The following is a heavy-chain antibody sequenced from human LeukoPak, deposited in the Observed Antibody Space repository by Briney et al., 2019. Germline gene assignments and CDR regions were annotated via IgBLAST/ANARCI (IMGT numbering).Heavy chain of an antibody. D-gene: IGHD5-24*01. V-gene: IGHV5-51*01. CDR1: GYNFAHDW. CDR3: ARQESEMTTPANRYFDL. J-gene: IGHJ4*02. CDR2: IFPDDSDT. Sequence: GASLQISCKGSGYNFAHDWIGWVRQMPGKGLEWMGIIFPDDSDTIYSPSFQGQVTISADKSINTAYLQWSNLKASDSAIYYCARQESEMTTPANRYFDLWGQGTLITVSS.